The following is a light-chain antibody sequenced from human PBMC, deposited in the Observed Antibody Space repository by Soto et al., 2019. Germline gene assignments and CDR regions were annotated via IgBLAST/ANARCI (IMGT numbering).Light chain of an antibody. CDR3: SSYIRSSTLEVV. CDR2: DVS. J-gene: IGLJ2*01. CDR1: SSDVAGYKY. V-gene: IGLV2-14*01. Sequence: QSALTQPASVSGSPGQSITISCTGTSSDVAGYKYVSWYQQHPGKAPKLMIYDVSNRPSGVSNRFSGSKSGNTASLTISGLQAEDEADYYCSSYIRSSTLEVVFGGGTQLTVL.